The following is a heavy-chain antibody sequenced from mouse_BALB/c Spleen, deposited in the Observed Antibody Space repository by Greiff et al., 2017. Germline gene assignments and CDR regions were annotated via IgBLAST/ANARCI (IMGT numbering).Heavy chain of an antibody. Sequence: EVQLVESGGGLVKPGGSLKLSCAASGFTFSSYAMSWVRQSPEKRLEWVAEISSGGSYTYYPDTVTGRFTISRDNAKNTLYLEMSSLRSEDTAMYYCARDGSSSGYYAMDYWGQGTSVTVSS. J-gene: IGHJ4*01. D-gene: IGHD1-1*01. V-gene: IGHV5-9-4*01. CDR2: ISSGGSYT. CDR1: GFTFSSYA. CDR3: ARDGSSSGYYAMDY.